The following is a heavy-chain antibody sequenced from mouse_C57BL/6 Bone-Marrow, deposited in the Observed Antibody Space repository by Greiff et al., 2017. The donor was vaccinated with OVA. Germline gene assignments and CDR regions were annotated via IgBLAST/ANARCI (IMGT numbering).Heavy chain of an antibody. J-gene: IGHJ4*01. CDR1: GFTFSNYW. D-gene: IGHD1-1*01. Sequence: EVQRVESGGGLVQPGGSMKLSCVASGFTFSNYWMNWVRQSPEKGLEWVAQIRLKSDNYATHYAESVKGRFTISRYGSKSSVYLQMDNLRAEDTGIYYCTDYSSSPLYAMDYWGQGTSVTVSS. CDR3: TDYSSSPLYAMDY. CDR2: IRLKSDNYAT. V-gene: IGHV6-3*01.